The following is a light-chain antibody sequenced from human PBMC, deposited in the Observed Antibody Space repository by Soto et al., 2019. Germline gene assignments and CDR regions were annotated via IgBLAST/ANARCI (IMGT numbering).Light chain of an antibody. Sequence: QSALTQPASVSGSPGQSITISSTGTSSDVGGYNYVSWYQQHPGKAPKLMIYEVSNRPSGVSNRFSGSKSGNTASLTISGLQAEDEADYYCSSYTSSSLVFGGGTKLTVL. J-gene: IGLJ2*01. CDR1: SSDVGGYNY. CDR2: EVS. V-gene: IGLV2-14*01. CDR3: SSYTSSSLV.